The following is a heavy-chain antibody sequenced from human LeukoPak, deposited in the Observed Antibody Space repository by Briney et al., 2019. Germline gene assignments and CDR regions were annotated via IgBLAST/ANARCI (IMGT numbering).Heavy chain of an antibody. Sequence: KASETLSLTCAVYGGSFSGYYWSWIRQPPGKGLEWIGEINHSGSTNYNPSLKSRVTISVDTSKNQFSLKLSSVTAADTAVYYCARDGRGSSSWLFDYWGQGTLVTVSS. D-gene: IGHD6-13*01. J-gene: IGHJ4*02. CDR1: GGSFSGYY. CDR2: INHSGST. CDR3: ARDGRGSSSWLFDY. V-gene: IGHV4-34*01.